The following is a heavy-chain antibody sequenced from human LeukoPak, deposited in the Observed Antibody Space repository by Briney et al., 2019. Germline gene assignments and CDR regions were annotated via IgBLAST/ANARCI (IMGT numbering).Heavy chain of an antibody. CDR1: GFTFSSYE. V-gene: IGHV3-48*03. Sequence: GGSLRLSCAASGFTFSSYEMNWVRQAPGKGLEWVSYISSSGSTIYYADSVKGRFTISRDNAKNSLYLQMNSLRAEDTAVYYCARVLGRFYFDYWGQGTLVTVSS. CDR3: ARVLGRFYFDY. D-gene: IGHD3-16*01. CDR2: ISSSGSTI. J-gene: IGHJ4*02.